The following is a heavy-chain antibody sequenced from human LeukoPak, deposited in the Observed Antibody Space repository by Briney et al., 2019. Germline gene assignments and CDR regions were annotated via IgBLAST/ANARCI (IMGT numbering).Heavy chain of an antibody. V-gene: IGHV3-23*01. CDR3: AKGTSSGRYDCYMDV. Sequence: GGSLRLSCAASGFTFSSYEMNWVRQAPGKGLEWVSAISGSGGSTYYADSVKGRFTISRDNSKNTLYLQMNSLRAEDTAVYYCAKGTSSGRYDCYMDVWGKGTTVTVSS. J-gene: IGHJ6*03. CDR2: ISGSGGST. D-gene: IGHD6-19*01. CDR1: GFTFSSYE.